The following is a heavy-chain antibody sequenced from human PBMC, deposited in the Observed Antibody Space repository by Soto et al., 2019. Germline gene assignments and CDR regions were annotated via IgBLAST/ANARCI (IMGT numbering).Heavy chain of an antibody. CDR3: ASRGGEVVITSAEYFQH. J-gene: IGHJ1*01. V-gene: IGHV3-30*03. Sequence: GGSLRLSCAASGFTFSSYGMHWVRQAPGKGLEWVAVISYDGSNKYYADSVKGRFTISRDNSKNTLYLQMNSLRAEDTAVYYCASRGGEVVITSAEYFQHWGQGTLVTVSS. CDR2: ISYDGSNK. CDR1: GFTFSSYG. D-gene: IGHD3-22*01.